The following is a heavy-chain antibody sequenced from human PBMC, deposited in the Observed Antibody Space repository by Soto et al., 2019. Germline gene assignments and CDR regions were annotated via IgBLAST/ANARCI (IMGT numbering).Heavy chain of an antibody. V-gene: IGHV3-23*01. J-gene: IGHJ6*02. CDR2: ISGSGGST. CDR1: GFTFSSYA. D-gene: IGHD3-3*01. Sequence: GGSLRLSCAASGFTFSSYAMSWVRQAPGKGLEWVSAISGSGGSTYYADSVKGRFTISRDNSKNTLYLQMNSLRAEDTAVYYCAKAFPPVLRFLEWPGGGGPLYYGMDVWGQGTTVTVSS. CDR3: AKAFPPVLRFLEWPGGGGPLYYGMDV.